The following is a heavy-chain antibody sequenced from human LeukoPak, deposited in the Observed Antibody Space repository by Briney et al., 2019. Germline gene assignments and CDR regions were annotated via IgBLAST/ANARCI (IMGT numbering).Heavy chain of an antibody. V-gene: IGHV1-18*01. CDR2: ISAYNGNT. Sequence: ASVKVSCKASGYTFTSYGISWVRQAPGQGLEWMGWISAYNGNTNYAQELQGRVTMTTDTSTSTAYMELRSLRSDDTAVYYCARAYDILTGYSPLYYYYYMDVWGKGTTVTVSS. CDR3: ARAYDILTGYSPLYYYYYMDV. CDR1: GYTFTSYG. J-gene: IGHJ6*03. D-gene: IGHD3-9*01.